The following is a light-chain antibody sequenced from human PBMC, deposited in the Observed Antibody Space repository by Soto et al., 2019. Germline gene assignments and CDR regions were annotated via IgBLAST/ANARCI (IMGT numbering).Light chain of an antibody. V-gene: IGLV2-11*01. CDR3: CSDTYTYSV. CDR1: SSDFGGSEF. J-gene: IGLJ3*02. CDR2: DAT. Sequence: QSALTQPRSVSASPGQSVAISCTKTSSDFGGSEFVSWYQQQPGKAPKLIIYDATQRPSGVPDRFSGSKSGDTASLTISGLQAEDEADYYCCSDTYTYSVFGGGTKLTVL.